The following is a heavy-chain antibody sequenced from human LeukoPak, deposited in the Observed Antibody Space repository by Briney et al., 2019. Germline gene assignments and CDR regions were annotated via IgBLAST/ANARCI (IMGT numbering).Heavy chain of an antibody. Sequence: GASVKVSCKASGYTFTAYYIHWVRQAPGQGLEWMGWISPNSGGTNYAQNFQGRVTLTRDTSITTAYMELSRLTSDDAAVYYCATVAPSYCFDYWGQGTLVTVSS. CDR1: GYTFTAYY. CDR2: ISPNSGGT. V-gene: IGHV1-2*02. D-gene: IGHD2-15*01. CDR3: ATVAPSYCFDY. J-gene: IGHJ4*02.